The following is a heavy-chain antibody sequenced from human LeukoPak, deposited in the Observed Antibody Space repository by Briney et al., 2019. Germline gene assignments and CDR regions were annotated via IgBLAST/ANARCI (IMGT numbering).Heavy chain of an antibody. CDR2: IIPIFGTA. CDR1: GGTFSSYA. D-gene: IGHD3-9*01. Sequence: SVKVSCKASGGTFSSYAISWVRQAPGQGLEWMGGIIPIFGTANYAQKFQGRVTITADESTSTAYMELSSLRSEDTAVYYCARARYFDWLAPHEHYYYYYMDVWGKGTTVTISS. CDR3: ARARYFDWLAPHEHYYYYYMDV. J-gene: IGHJ6*03. V-gene: IGHV1-69*13.